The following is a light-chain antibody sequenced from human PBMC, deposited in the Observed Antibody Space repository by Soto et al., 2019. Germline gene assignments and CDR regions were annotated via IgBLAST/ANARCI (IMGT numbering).Light chain of an antibody. Sequence: EIVMTQSPATLSVSPGERATLSCRASQSISITLAWYQQKPDQAPRLLIYGASTRATGIPARFSGSGSGTEFTLTISGLQSEDFAVYYCQQYSNWPRTFGGGTKVDIK. V-gene: IGKV3-15*01. CDR2: GAS. CDR3: QQYSNWPRT. J-gene: IGKJ4*01. CDR1: QSISIT.